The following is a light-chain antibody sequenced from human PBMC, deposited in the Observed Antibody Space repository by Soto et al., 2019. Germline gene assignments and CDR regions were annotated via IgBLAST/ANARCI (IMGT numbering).Light chain of an antibody. V-gene: IGKV1-5*03. CDR3: LQTYSTPFT. J-gene: IGKJ3*01. CDR1: QSISTW. Sequence: GDRVTVTCWASQSISTWLAWYQQKPGKAPKLLSYKASTLKSGVPSRFSGSGSGTEFTLTISSLKPQDFESYYCLQTYSTPFTFGPGTKVDIK. CDR2: KAS.